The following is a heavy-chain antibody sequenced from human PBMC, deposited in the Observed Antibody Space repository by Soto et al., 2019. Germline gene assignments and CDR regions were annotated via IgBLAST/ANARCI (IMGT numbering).Heavy chain of an antibody. Sequence: PGGSLRLSCAASGFTFSSYAMSWVRQAPGKGLEWVSAISGSGGSTYYADSVKGRFTISRDNSKNTLYLQMTSLRAEDTAVYYRAQTVVPAAISAPFGYWGQGTMVTVYS. CDR2: ISGSGGST. CDR1: GFTFSSYA. CDR3: AQTVVPAAISAPFGY. D-gene: IGHD2-2*01. J-gene: IGHJ4*02. V-gene: IGHV3-23*01.